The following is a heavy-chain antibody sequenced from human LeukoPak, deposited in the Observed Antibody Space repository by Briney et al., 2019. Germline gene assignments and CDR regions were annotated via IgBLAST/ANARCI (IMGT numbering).Heavy chain of an antibody. CDR2: IGHDAADK. Sequence: GGSLRLSCAASGFTFSHYALHWVRQAPGKGLEWVALIGHDAADKYYAASVKGRFLISRDNSKNMLLLQMNSLIIEDTAVYYCARNSDYYDYSPQSVWGQGTLVTVS. D-gene: IGHD3-22*01. J-gene: IGHJ4*02. CDR1: GFTFSHYA. CDR3: ARNSDYYDYSPQSV. V-gene: IGHV3-30*04.